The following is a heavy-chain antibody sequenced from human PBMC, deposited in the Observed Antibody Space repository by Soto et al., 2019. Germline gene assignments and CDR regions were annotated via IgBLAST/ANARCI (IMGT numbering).Heavy chain of an antibody. D-gene: IGHD3-3*01. J-gene: IGHJ6*02. CDR3: AKEKGGYDFWSGYYRPYYYYGMDV. Sequence: GSLRLSCAASGFTFSSYGMHWVRQAPGKGLEWVAVISYDGSNKYYADSVKGRFTISRDNSKNTLYLQMNSLRAEDTAVYYCAKEKGGYDFWSGYYRPYYYYGMDVRGQGPTVTVS. CDR2: ISYDGSNK. V-gene: IGHV3-30*18. CDR1: GFTFSSYG.